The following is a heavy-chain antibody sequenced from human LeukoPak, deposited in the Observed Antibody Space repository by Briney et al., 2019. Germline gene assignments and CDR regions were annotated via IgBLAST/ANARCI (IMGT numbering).Heavy chain of an antibody. V-gene: IGHV4-59*08. CDR1: SGSFRTYY. D-gene: IGHD2-15*01. J-gene: IGHJ6*03. CDR3: ASFYCSGGSCYQYFSYYYMDV. Sequence: PSKTLSLTCTVSSGSFRTYYWSWIRQPPGKGLEWIGYIFYNEGTSYNPSLKSRVTISVDTSKNQFSLKLNSVTAADTAVYYCASFYCSGGSCYQYFSYYYMDVWGKGTTVTISS. CDR2: IFYNEGT.